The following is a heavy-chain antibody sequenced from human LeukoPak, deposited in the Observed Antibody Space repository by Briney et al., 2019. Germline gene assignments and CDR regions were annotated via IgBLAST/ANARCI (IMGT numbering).Heavy chain of an antibody. CDR2: INHSGST. Sequence: TSETLSLTCAVSGVSISSSNWWSWVRQSPGKGLEWIGEINHSGSTNYNPSLKSRVTISVDTSKNQFSLKLSSVTAADTAVYYCARGPFDYWGQGTLVTVSS. J-gene: IGHJ4*02. CDR1: GVSISSSNW. V-gene: IGHV4-4*02. CDR3: ARGPFDY.